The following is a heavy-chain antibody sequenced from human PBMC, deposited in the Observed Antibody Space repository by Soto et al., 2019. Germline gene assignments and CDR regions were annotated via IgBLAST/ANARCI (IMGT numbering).Heavy chain of an antibody. J-gene: IGHJ4*02. Sequence: QVQLQESGPGLVKPSETLSLTCTVSGGSISSYYWSWIRQPPGKGLEWIGYIYYSGSTNYNPSLKSRVTISVDTAKNQFSLKLSSVTAADTAVYYCARERYGDYVDYLGQGTLVTVSS. D-gene: IGHD4-17*01. CDR1: GGSISSYY. V-gene: IGHV4-59*01. CDR3: ARERYGDYVDY. CDR2: IYYSGST.